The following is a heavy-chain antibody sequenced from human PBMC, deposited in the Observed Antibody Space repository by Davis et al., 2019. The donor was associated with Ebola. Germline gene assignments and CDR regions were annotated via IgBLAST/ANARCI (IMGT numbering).Heavy chain of an antibody. V-gene: IGHV3-74*01. CDR2: INGDGNTI. CDR1: GSTFSSYW. D-gene: IGHD6-19*01. Sequence: HTGGSLRLSCAASGSTFSSYWMHWVRQAPGKGLAWVSRINGDGNTIGYADSVKGRFTISRDNAKNTLYLQMNSLRAEDTAVYYCTGGSDWIFDDWGQGTLVTVSS. J-gene: IGHJ4*02. CDR3: TGGSDWIFDD.